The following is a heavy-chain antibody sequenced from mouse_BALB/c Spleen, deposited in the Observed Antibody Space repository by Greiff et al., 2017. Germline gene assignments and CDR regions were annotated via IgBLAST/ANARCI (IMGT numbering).Heavy chain of an antibody. CDR3: ARDSWYFDV. V-gene: IGHV7-3*02. CDR1: GFTFTDYY. Sequence: EVMLVESGGGLVQPGGSLRLSCATSGFTFTDYYMSWVRQPPGKALEWLGFIRNKANGYTTEYSASVKGRFTISRDNSQSILYLQMNTLRAEDSATYYCARDSWYFDVWGAGTTVTVSS. J-gene: IGHJ1*01. CDR2: IRNKANGYTT.